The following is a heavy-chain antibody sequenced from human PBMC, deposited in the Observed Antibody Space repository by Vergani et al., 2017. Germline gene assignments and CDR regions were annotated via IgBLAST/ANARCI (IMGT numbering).Heavy chain of an antibody. Sequence: QNTLTESGPTLVKPTQTLTLTCPFSGSSLSTRGVGVGCIRQPPGKALEWLALIYWNDDKRYSPSLKSRHTITKDTSKKQVVRTMNNMDAVDADKYDCAREQWTSDDCWGEGTLVTVSS. J-gene: IGHJ4*02. CDR2: IYWNDDK. D-gene: IGHD6-19*01. CDR1: GSSLSTRGVG. CDR3: AREQWTSDDC. V-gene: IGHV2-5*01.